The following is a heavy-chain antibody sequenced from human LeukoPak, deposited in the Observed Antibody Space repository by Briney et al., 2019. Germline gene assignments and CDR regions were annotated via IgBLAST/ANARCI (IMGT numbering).Heavy chain of an antibody. CDR2: INPSGGST. Sequence: ASVKVSCKASGYTFTSYYMHWVRPAPGQGLEWMGIINPSGGSTSYAQKFQGRVTMTRDTSTSTVYMELSSLRSEDTAVYYCARVGRCSSTSCYSPDYYYYGMDVWGQGTTVTVSS. CDR1: GYTFTSYY. V-gene: IGHV1-46*01. CDR3: ARVGRCSSTSCYSPDYYYYGMDV. D-gene: IGHD2-2*01. J-gene: IGHJ6*02.